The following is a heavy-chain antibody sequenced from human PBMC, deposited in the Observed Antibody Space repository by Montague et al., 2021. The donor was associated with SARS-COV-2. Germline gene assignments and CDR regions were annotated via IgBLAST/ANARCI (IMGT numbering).Heavy chain of an antibody. Sequence: NKYYADSVTGRFTISRDNSKNTLYLQMNSLRAEDTAVYYCARDCGGDCYSDLDAFVIWGQGTMVTVSS. V-gene: IGHV3-30*01. CDR3: ARDCGGDCYSDLDAFVI. CDR2: NK. D-gene: IGHD2-21*02. J-gene: IGHJ3*02.